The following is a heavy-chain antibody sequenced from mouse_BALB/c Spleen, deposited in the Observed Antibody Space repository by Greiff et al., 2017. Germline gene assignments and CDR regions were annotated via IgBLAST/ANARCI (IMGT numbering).Heavy chain of an antibody. J-gene: IGHJ2*01. Sequence: EVKLVESGGGLVKPGGSLKLSCAASGFTFSDYYMYWVRQTPEKRLEWVATISDGGSYTYYPDSVKGRFTISRDNAKNNLYLQMSSLKSEDTAMYYCARQGDDGYYFDYWGQGTTLTVSS. CDR3: ARQGDDGYYFDY. V-gene: IGHV5-4*02. D-gene: IGHD2-3*01. CDR1: GFTFSDYY. CDR2: ISDGGSYT.